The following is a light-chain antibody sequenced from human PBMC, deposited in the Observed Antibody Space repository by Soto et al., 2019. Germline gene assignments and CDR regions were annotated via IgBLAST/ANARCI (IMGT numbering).Light chain of an antibody. V-gene: IGKV1-9*01. CDR2: KAS. CDR1: QGISSY. CDR3: QQANSFPLT. J-gene: IGKJ4*01. Sequence: DIQLSQSPSVLSATIGDRVTITCRASQGISSYLAWYQQKPGKAPKLLIYKASTLKSGVPSRFSGSGSGTDFTLTISSLQPEDFATYYCQQANSFPLTFGGGTKVDVK.